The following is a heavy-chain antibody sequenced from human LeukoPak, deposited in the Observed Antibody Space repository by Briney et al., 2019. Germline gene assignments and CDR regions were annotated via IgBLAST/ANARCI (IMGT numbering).Heavy chain of an antibody. CDR1: GYTFTSYD. CDR3: ARGPVYDYGTDY. V-gene: IGHV1-8*01. CDR2: MNANSGNT. D-gene: IGHD4-17*01. Sequence: ASVKVSCKASGYTFTSYDINWVRQATGQGLEWMGWMNANSGNTGYAQKFQGRVTMTRNTSISTAYMELSSLRSEDTAVYYCARGPVYDYGTDYWGQGTLVTVSS. J-gene: IGHJ4*02.